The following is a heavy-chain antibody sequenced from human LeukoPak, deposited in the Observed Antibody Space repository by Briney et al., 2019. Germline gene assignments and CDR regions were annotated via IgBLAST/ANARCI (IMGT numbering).Heavy chain of an antibody. J-gene: IGHJ3*02. V-gene: IGHV4-61*02. D-gene: IGHD3-10*01. CDR2: IYTSGST. CDR1: GGSVSSGSYY. CDR3: AREDPPMVRGDAFDI. Sequence: SETLSLTCTVSGGSVSSGSYYRSWIRQPAGKGLEWIGRIYTSGSTNYNPSLKSRVTISVDTSKNQFSLKLSSVTAADTAVYYCAREDPPMVRGDAFDIRGQGTMVTVS.